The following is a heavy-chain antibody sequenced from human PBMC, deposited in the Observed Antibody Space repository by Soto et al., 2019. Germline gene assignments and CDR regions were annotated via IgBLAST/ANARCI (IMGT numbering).Heavy chain of an antibody. CDR1: GFTFSDYY. D-gene: IGHD3-3*01. J-gene: IGHJ4*02. Sequence: PGGSLRLSCAASGFTFSDYYMSWIRQAPGKWLECVSYISSSGSTIFYADSVKGRFIISRDNAKYSLYLQMNSLRAEDTAVYYCARDGYDFWSGYYQSDYWGQGTLVTVSS. CDR3: ARDGYDFWSGYYQSDY. CDR2: ISSSGSTI. V-gene: IGHV3-11*01.